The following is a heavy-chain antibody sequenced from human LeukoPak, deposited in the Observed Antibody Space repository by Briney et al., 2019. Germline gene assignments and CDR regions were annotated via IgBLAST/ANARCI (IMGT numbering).Heavy chain of an antibody. V-gene: IGHV3-11*01. Sequence: KTGGSLRLSCAASGFTFSDYYMSWIRQAPGKGLEWVSYISSSGTTIYYADSVEGRFTISRDNAKNTLYLQMNSLRAEDTAVYYCAKDRFGYYDSSVYYDYWGQGTLVTVSS. D-gene: IGHD3-22*01. CDR2: ISSSGTTI. CDR1: GFTFSDYY. J-gene: IGHJ4*02. CDR3: AKDRFGYYDSSVYYDY.